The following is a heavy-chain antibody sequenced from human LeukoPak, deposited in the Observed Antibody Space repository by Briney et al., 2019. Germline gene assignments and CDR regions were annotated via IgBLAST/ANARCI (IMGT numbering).Heavy chain of an antibody. J-gene: IGHJ4*02. Sequence: PSETLSLTCTVSGGSISSGGYSWTWIRQHPGKGLEWIGYIYHTGSTYYNPSLKSRATISVDRSKNQFSLKLSSVTAADTAVYYCARSIAARIFDYWGQGTLVTVSS. CDR2: IYHTGST. CDR1: GGSISSGGYS. V-gene: IGHV4-30-2*01. CDR3: ARSIAARIFDY. D-gene: IGHD6-6*01.